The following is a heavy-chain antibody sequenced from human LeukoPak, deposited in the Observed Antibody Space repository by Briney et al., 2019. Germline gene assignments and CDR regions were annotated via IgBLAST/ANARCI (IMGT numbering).Heavy chain of an antibody. Sequence: SETLSLTCTVSGGSISSSYWSWIRQPPGKGLEWIGYIYYSGSSSYNPSLKSRVTISVDTSKNQFSLKLSSVTAADTAVYYCARDVGAGIAAAFDYWGQGTLVTVSS. CDR2: IYYSGSS. J-gene: IGHJ4*02. CDR3: ARDVGAGIAAAFDY. V-gene: IGHV4-59*12. CDR1: GGSISSSY. D-gene: IGHD6-13*01.